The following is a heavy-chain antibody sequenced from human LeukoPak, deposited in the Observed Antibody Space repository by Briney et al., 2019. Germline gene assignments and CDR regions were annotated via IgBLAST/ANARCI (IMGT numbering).Heavy chain of an antibody. CDR2: INHGGST. V-gene: IGHV4-61*09. D-gene: IGHD6-19*01. CDR1: GGSISSGSYY. CDR3: ARPGAVAEDWFDP. Sequence: SQTLSLTCTVSGGSISSGSYYWSWIRQPAGKGLEWIGEINHGGSTNYNPPLKSRVTISVDTSKNQFSLKLSSVTAADTAVYYCARPGAVAEDWFDPWGQGTLVTVSS. J-gene: IGHJ5*02.